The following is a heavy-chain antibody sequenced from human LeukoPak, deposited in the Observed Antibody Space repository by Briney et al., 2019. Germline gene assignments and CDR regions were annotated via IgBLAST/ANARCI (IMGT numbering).Heavy chain of an antibody. CDR3: ATSLYSGLRPGDYYYYGMDV. CDR1: GYTLTELS. Sequence: ASVKVSCKVSGYTLTELSMHWVRQAPGKGLERMGGFDLEDGETIYAQKFQGRVTMTEDTSTDTAYMELSSLRSEDTAVYYCATSLYSGLRPGDYYYYGMDVWGQGTTVTVSS. D-gene: IGHD1-26*01. CDR2: FDLEDGET. V-gene: IGHV1-24*01. J-gene: IGHJ6*02.